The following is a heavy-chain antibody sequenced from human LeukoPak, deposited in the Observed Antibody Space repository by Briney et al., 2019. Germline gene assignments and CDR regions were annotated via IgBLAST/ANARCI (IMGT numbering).Heavy chain of an antibody. D-gene: IGHD1-20*01. CDR1: GFTFSSYW. CDR3: VRHGGRYNWSPSD. J-gene: IGHJ4*02. Sequence: GSLRLSCTASGFTFSSYWMTWVRQAPGKGLEWIGSISYSGSTYYNTSLQSRVTISVDTSKSQFSLNLRSVTAADTGVYYCVRHGGRYNWSPSDWGQGTLITVSS. CDR2: ISYSGST. V-gene: IGHV4-39*01.